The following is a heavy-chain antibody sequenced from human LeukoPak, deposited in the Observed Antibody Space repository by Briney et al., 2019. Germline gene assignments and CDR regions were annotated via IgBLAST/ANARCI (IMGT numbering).Heavy chain of an antibody. Sequence: KASETLSLTCTVSGGSISSGDYYWSWIRQPPGKGLEWIGYIYYSGSTYYNPSLKSRVTISVDTSKNQFSLKLSSVTAADTAVYYCARSSSNSSPYNWFDPWGQGTLVTVSS. V-gene: IGHV4-30-4*08. J-gene: IGHJ5*02. CDR1: GGSISSGDYY. D-gene: IGHD2-8*01. CDR3: ARSSSNSSPYNWFDP. CDR2: IYYSGST.